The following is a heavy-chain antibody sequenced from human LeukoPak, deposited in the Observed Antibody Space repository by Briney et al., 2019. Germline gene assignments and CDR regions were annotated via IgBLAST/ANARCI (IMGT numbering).Heavy chain of an antibody. J-gene: IGHJ4*02. CDR3: ARDRIAVAATETSFDY. CDR2: ISGSSSYI. D-gene: IGHD6-19*01. V-gene: IGHV3-21*01. CDR1: GFTFSSYN. Sequence: PGGSLRLSCAASGFTFSSYNMNWVRQAPGKGLEWVSSISGSSSYIYYADSVKGRFTISRGNAKNSLYLQMNSLRAEDTAVYYCARDRIAVAATETSFDYWGQGTLVTVSS.